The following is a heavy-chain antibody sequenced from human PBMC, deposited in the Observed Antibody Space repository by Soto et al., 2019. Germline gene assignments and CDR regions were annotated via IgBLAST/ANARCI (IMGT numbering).Heavy chain of an antibody. CDR2: ISYDGSNK. CDR1: GFTFSSYA. Sequence: QVQLVESGGGVVQPGRSLRLSCAASGFTFSSYAMHWVRQAPGKGLEWVAVISYDGSNKYYADSVKGRFTISRDNSKNTLYLQMNSLRAEDTAVYYCARVRIAAAVQRGGYGMDVWGQGTTVTVSS. D-gene: IGHD6-13*01. CDR3: ARVRIAAAVQRGGYGMDV. J-gene: IGHJ6*02. V-gene: IGHV3-30-3*01.